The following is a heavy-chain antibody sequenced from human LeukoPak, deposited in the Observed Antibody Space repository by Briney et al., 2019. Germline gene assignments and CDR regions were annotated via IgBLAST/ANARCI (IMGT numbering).Heavy chain of an antibody. CDR2: IIPIFGTA. D-gene: IGHD3-22*01. V-gene: IGHV1-69*05. J-gene: IGHJ4*02. CDR1: GGTFSSYA. Sequence: SVKVSCKASGGTFSSYAISWVRQAPGQGLEWMGGIIPIFGTANYAQKFQGRVTITTGESTSTAYMELSSLRSEDTAVYYCASIYYDSSGYYYGYFDYWGQGTLVTVSS. CDR3: ASIYYDSSGYYYGYFDY.